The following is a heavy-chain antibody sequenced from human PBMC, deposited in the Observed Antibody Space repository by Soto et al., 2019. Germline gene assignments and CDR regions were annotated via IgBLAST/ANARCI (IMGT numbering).Heavy chain of an antibody. CDR1: GFTFSSYG. CDR3: ARDNKGLLWFGEPDRMDV. CDR2: IWYDGSNK. V-gene: IGHV3-33*01. J-gene: IGHJ6*04. D-gene: IGHD3-10*01. Sequence: GGSLRLSCAASGFTFSSYGMHWVRQAPGKGLEWVAVIWYDGSNKYYADSVKGRFTISRDNSKNTLYLQMNSLRAEDTAVYYCARDNKGLLWFGEPDRMDVWGKGTTVTVSS.